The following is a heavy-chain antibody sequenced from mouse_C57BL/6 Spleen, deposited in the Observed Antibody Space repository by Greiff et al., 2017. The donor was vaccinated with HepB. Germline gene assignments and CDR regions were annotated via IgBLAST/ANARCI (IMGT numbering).Heavy chain of an antibody. V-gene: IGHV1-81*01. J-gene: IGHJ2*01. Sequence: QVQLKESGAELARPGASVKLSCKASGYTFTSYGISWVKQRTGQGLEWIGEIYPRSGNTYYNEKFKGKATLTADKSSSTAYMELRSLTSEDSAVYFCARGTGTLFDYWGQGTTLTVSS. CDR2: IYPRSGNT. D-gene: IGHD4-1*01. CDR3: ARGTGTLFDY. CDR1: GYTFTSYG.